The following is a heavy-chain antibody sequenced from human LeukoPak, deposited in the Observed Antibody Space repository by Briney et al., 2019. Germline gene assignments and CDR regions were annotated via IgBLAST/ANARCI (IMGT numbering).Heavy chain of an antibody. Sequence: PSETLSLTCAVYGGSFSGYYWSWIRQPPGKGLEWIGEINHSGSTNYNPSLKSRVTISVDTSKNQLSLKLSSVTAADTAVYYCASGFSDVAPFDYWGQGTLVTVSS. CDR2: INHSGST. CDR3: ASGFSDVAPFDY. V-gene: IGHV4-34*01. CDR1: GGSFSGYY. J-gene: IGHJ4*02. D-gene: IGHD5-12*01.